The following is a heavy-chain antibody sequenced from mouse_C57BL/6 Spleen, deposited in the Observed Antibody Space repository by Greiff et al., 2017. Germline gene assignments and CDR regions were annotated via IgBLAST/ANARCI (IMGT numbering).Heavy chain of an antibody. Sequence: VKLQQPGAELVKPGASVKLSCKASGYTFTSYWMHWVKQRPGQGLEWIGMIHPNSGSTNYNEKFKSKATLTVDKSSSTAYMQLSSLTSEDSAVYYCVNDGYYEFAYWGQGTLVTVSA. J-gene: IGHJ3*01. V-gene: IGHV1-64*01. D-gene: IGHD2-3*01. CDR3: VNDGYYEFAY. CDR1: GYTFTSYW. CDR2: IHPNSGST.